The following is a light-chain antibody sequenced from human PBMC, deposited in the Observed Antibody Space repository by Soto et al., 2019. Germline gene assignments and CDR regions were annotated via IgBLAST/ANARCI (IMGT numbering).Light chain of an antibody. CDR3: SSYAASNNFYFV. V-gene: IGLV2-8*01. CDR2: EVT. J-gene: IGLJ3*02. CDR1: SSDVGGYNY. Sequence: QSVLTQPPSASGSPGQSVTISCTGTSSDVGGYNYVSWYQQYPGRAPKLMIYEVTKRPSGVPDRFSGSKSGNTASLTVSGLQAEDAADYYCSSYAASNNFYFVFGGGTKVTVL.